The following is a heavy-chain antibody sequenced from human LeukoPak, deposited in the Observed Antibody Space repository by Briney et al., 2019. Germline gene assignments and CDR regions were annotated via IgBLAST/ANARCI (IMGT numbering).Heavy chain of an antibody. CDR1: GFTFSSYA. V-gene: IGHV3-23*01. Sequence: GGSLRLSCAASGFTFSSYAMSWVRQAPGKGLEWVSAISGSGGSTYYADSVKGRFTISRDNSKNTLYLQMNSLRAEDTAVYYCASHYCSSTSCPSDYWGQGTLVTVSS. CDR2: ISGSGGST. D-gene: IGHD2-2*01. CDR3: ASHYCSSTSCPSDY. J-gene: IGHJ4*02.